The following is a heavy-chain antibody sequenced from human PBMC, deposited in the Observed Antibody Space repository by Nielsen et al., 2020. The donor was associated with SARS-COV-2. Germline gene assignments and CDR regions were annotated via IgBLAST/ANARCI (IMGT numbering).Heavy chain of an antibody. CDR3: ARVYYYGSGSRRPYYYGMDV. D-gene: IGHD3-10*01. CDR2: IYYSGST. J-gene: IGHJ6*02. V-gene: IGHV4-59*01. Sequence: WIRQPPGKGLEWIGYIYYSGSTNYTPSLKSRVTISVDTSKNQFSLKLSSVTAADTAVYYCARVYYYGSGSRRPYYYGMDVWGQGTTVTVS.